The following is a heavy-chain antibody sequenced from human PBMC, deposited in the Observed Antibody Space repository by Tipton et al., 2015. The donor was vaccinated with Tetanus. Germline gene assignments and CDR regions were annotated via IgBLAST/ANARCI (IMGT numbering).Heavy chain of an antibody. CDR3: ASSSRGYYDSSGYYGYFQH. D-gene: IGHD3-22*01. J-gene: IGHJ1*01. CDR2: IKEDGSET. Sequence: SLRLSCEGSGFSFSTFWMTWVRQAPGKGLEWVANIKEDGSETYYVDSVKGRFTISRDNAKNSLFLQVNSLRAEDTAVYYCASSSRGYYDSSGYYGYFQHWGQGTLVTVS. CDR1: GFSFSTFW. V-gene: IGHV3-7*01.